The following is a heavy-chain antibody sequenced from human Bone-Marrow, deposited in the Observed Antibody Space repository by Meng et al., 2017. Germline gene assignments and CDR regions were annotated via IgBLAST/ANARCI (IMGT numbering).Heavy chain of an antibody. D-gene: IGHD1-20*01. V-gene: IGHV3-11*01. J-gene: IGHJ4*02. CDR3: ARNYNWNDVLDY. CDR2: MSSTGSTI. Sequence: QVQLVESGGDLVKPGGSLRLSCAASGFTFSDYYMTWLRQAPGKGLEWISYMSSTGSTIFYADSVKGRFTISRDNAKNSLYLQMNSLRAEDTAVYYCARNYNWNDVLDYWGQGTLVTVSS. CDR1: GFTFSDYY.